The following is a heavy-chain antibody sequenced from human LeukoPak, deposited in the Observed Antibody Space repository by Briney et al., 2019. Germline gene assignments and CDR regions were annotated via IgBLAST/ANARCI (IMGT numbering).Heavy chain of an antibody. CDR3: ARVKQQLVRLLGRDTTYYYYYYMDV. J-gene: IGHJ6*03. V-gene: IGHV3-7*01. CDR2: IKQDGSEK. Sequence: GGSLRLSCAGSGFTFSSYWMSWVRQAPGKGLEWVANIKQDGSEKHYVDSVKGRFTISRDNAKNSLFLQMNSLRAEDTAVYFCARVKQQLVRLLGRDTTYYYYYYMDVWGKGTAVTVSS. D-gene: IGHD6-13*01. CDR1: GFTFSSYW.